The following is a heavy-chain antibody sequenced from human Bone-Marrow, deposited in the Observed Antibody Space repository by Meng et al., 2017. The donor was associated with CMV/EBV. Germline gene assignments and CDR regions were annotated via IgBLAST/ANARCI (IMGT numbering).Heavy chain of an antibody. V-gene: IGHV1-2*02. CDR3: ARRYTNSPTYYDFWSRTGSASVGVSNWFDP. D-gene: IGHD3-3*01. CDR2: INPNSGGT. CDR1: GYTFTGYY. Sequence: ASVKVSCKASGYTFTGYYMHWVRQAPGQGLEWMGWINPNSGGTNYAQKFQGRVTMTRDTSISTAYMELSSLRSEDTAVYYCARRYTNSPTYYDFWSRTGSASVGVSNWFDPWGQGTLVTVSS. J-gene: IGHJ5*02.